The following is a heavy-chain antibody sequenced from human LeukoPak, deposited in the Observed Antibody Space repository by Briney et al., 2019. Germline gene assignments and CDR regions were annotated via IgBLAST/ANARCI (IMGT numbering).Heavy chain of an antibody. Sequence: AASVKLSCKASGYTFTGYYMHWVRQAPGQGLEWMGWINPNSGGTNYAQKFQGWVTMTRDTSISTAYMQLSRLRSDDTAVYYCARDGGSTSCIFDYWGQGTLVTVSS. D-gene: IGHD2-2*01. CDR2: INPNSGGT. J-gene: IGHJ4*02. V-gene: IGHV1-2*04. CDR1: GYTFTGYY. CDR3: ARDGGSTSCIFDY.